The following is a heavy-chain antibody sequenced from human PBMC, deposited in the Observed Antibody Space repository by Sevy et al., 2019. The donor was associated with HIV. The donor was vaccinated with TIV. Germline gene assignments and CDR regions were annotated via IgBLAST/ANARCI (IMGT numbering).Heavy chain of an antibody. D-gene: IGHD2-2*02. V-gene: IGHV1-24*01. Sequence: ASVKVSCKVSGYTLTELSMHWVRQAPGKGLEWMGGFDPEDGETIYAQKFQGRVTMTEHTSTDTAYMELSSLRSEDTAVYYCATGKGKGYCSSTSCYTGDWFDPWGQGTLVTVSS. CDR2: FDPEDGET. CDR1: GYTLTELS. J-gene: IGHJ5*02. CDR3: ATGKGKGYCSSTSCYTGDWFDP.